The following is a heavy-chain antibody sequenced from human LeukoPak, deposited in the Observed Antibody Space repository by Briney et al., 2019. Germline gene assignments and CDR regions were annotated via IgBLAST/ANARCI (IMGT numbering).Heavy chain of an antibody. D-gene: IGHD5-12*01. CDR3: AKTSGYRRFDP. V-gene: IGHV3-23*01. Sequence: GGSLRLSCAASGFTFSSYAMSWVRQAPGKGLEWVSAISGSGGSTYFADSVKGRFIISRDNSKNTLYLQMNSLRAEDMAVYYRAKTSGYRRFDPWGQGTLVTVSS. CDR1: GFTFSSYA. J-gene: IGHJ5*02. CDR2: ISGSGGST.